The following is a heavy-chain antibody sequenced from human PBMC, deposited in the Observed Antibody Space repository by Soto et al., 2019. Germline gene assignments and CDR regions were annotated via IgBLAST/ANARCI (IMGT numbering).Heavy chain of an antibody. CDR1: GYTFTSYD. CDR3: ARGLKKKNTAYCSGGSCPTRYYYYGMDV. D-gene: IGHD2-15*01. Sequence: QVQLVQSGAEVKKPGASVKVSCKASGYTFTSYDINWVRQATGQGLEWMGWMNPNSGNTGYAQKFQGRVTMTRNTSISTAYMERSSLRSEDTAVYYCARGLKKKNTAYCSGGSCPTRYYYYGMDVWGQGTTVTVSS. V-gene: IGHV1-8*01. J-gene: IGHJ6*02. CDR2: MNPNSGNT.